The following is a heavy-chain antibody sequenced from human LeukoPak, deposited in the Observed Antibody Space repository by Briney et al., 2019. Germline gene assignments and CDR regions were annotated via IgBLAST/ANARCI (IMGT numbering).Heavy chain of an antibody. CDR1: GFTFSSFA. CDR3: ARVVVSSSSDYFDY. J-gene: IGHJ4*02. D-gene: IGHD6-6*01. CDR2: ISSDGNNK. V-gene: IGHV3-30*04. Sequence: GGSLRLSRAASGFTFSSFAVHWVRQAPGKGLEWVAVISSDGNNKFYADSVKGRFTISRDNSKNTLYLQVDSLRAEDTAVYYCARVVVSSSSDYFDYWGQGTLVTVSS.